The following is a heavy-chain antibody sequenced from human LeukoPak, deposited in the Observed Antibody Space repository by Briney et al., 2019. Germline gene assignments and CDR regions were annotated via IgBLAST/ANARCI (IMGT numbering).Heavy chain of an antibody. D-gene: IGHD3-10*01. Sequence: ASVKVSCKASGGTFSSYAISWVRQAPGQGLEWMGRIIPILGIANYAQKFQGRVTITADKSASTAYMELSSLRSEDTAVYYCARARGSGSYLDYWGQGTLVTVSS. CDR1: GGTFSSYA. CDR3: ARARGSGSYLDY. CDR2: IIPILGIA. J-gene: IGHJ4*02. V-gene: IGHV1-69*04.